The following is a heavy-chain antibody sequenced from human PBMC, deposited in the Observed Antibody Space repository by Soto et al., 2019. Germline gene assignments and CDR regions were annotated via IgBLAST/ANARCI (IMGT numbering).Heavy chain of an antibody. CDR1: GASITSSY. V-gene: IGHV4-59*01. D-gene: IGHD5-12*01. CDR2: IYHTGTT. CDR3: ARGGNRYSNTASGVGGYDY. Sequence: PSETLSLTCTVSGASITSSYWSWIRQSPGKGLEWIAYIYHTGTTNYNPSLKSRVTISIDTSKNQFSLSLTSLTTADTAVYFCARGGNRYSNTASGVGGYDYWGQGTLVTVSS. J-gene: IGHJ4*02.